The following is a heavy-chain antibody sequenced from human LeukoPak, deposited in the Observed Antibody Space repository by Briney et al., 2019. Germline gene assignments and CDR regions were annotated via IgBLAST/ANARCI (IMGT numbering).Heavy chain of an antibody. V-gene: IGHV3-48*03. J-gene: IGHJ4*02. CDR3: ARDIDYFDY. Sequence: GGSLRLSCAASGFTFSRYEMNWVRQAPGKGLEWVSYISSSGTTIYYADSVKGRFTISRDNAQNSLFLQMNSLRAEDTAVYYCARDIDYFDYWGQGTLVTVSS. CDR2: ISSSGTTI. D-gene: IGHD2-15*01. CDR1: GFTFSRYE.